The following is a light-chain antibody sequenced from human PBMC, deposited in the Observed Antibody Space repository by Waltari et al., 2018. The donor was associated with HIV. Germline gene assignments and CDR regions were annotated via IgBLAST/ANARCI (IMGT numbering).Light chain of an antibody. CDR2: EVY. CDR1: SSDVGSYHL. CDR3: CSYAGSSIP. Sequence: QSALTQPASVSGSIGQSITISCTGTSSDVGSYHLVSWYQHHPDKAPKLIIYEVYKRPSGVSNRFSGSKSGNTASLTVSGLQAEDEADYYCCSYAGSSIPFGGGTKLTVL. V-gene: IGLV2-23*02. J-gene: IGLJ2*01.